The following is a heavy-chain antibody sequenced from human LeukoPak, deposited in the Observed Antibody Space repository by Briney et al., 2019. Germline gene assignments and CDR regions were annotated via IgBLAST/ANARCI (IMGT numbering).Heavy chain of an antibody. CDR1: GFTVRSNY. D-gene: IGHD3-10*01. CDR3: ARSLSRGYGSGSYFDY. V-gene: IGHV3-53*01. J-gene: IGHJ4*02. Sequence: GGSLRLSCSASGFTVRSNYMSWVRQAPGKGLEWVSVIYSWGSTYYADSVKGRFTISRDNSKNTLYLQMNSLRAEDPAVYYCARSLSRGYGSGSYFDYWGQGPLVTVSS. CDR2: IYSWGST.